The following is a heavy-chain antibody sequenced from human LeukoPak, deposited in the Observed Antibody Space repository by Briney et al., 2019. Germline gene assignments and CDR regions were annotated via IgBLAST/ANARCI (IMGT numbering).Heavy chain of an antibody. CDR3: IKGAAVFAFTTGSRGTHG. CDR2: ISSNGGST. J-gene: IGHJ6*02. D-gene: IGHD2-15*01. CDR1: GYTYYRLA. Sequence: GGSLSLLCTPWGYTYYRLAKLGLRQAPGKGLEYVSAISSNGGSTYYADSVKGRFTISRDNSKNTLYLQMSSMTAEDTAVYYCIKGAAVFAFTTGSRGTHGWGQGNTVTVPS. V-gene: IGHV3-64D*06.